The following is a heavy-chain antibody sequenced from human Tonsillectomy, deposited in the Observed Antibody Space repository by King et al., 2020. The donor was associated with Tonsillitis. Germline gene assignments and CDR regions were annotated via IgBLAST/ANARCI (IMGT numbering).Heavy chain of an antibody. D-gene: IGHD3-10*01. V-gene: IGHV1-18*01. CDR2: ISAYNDNT. CDR1: GYTFTSYG. Sequence: VQLVESGAEVKKPGASVTVSCKASGYTFTSYGFNWVRQAPGQGLEWMGWISAYNDNTNYAQKFQDRVTMTTDTTTSTAYMELRSLRSDDTAIYYCGRLGTFYFGSGSPRTAWFDPWGQGTLVTVSS. J-gene: IGHJ5*02. CDR3: GRLGTFYFGSGSPRTAWFDP.